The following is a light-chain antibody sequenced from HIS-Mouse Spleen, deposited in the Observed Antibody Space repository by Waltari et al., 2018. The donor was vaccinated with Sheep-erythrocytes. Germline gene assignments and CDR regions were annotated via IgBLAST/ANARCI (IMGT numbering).Light chain of an antibody. CDR3: CSYAGSSTPWV. V-gene: IGLV2-23*01. CDR1: SSDVGSYNL. Sequence: QSALTQPASVSGSPGQSITISCTGTSSDVGSYNLVSWYQQHPDKAPKLMIYEGSKPPSGVPTRFSGSKSGDTASLTISGLQAEDEADYYCCSYAGSSTPWVFGGGTKLTVL. CDR2: EGS. J-gene: IGLJ3*02.